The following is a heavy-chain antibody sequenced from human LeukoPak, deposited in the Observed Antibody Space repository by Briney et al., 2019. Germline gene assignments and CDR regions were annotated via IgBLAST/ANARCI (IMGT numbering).Heavy chain of an antibody. CDR2: TSGGGGST. CDR3: AKALRSSAIAAAGDY. D-gene: IGHD6-13*01. Sequence: GGSLRLSCVASGFTFSSYALSWVRQAPGKGLEGVSVTSGGGGSTYYADSVKGRFTISRDSSRNTLYLLMNSLRAEDTAVYYCAKALRSSAIAAAGDYWGQGTLVTVSS. J-gene: IGHJ4*02. CDR1: GFTFSSYA. V-gene: IGHV3-23*01.